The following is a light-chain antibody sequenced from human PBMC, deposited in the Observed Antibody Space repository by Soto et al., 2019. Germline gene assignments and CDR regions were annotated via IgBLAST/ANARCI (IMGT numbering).Light chain of an antibody. V-gene: IGKV3-20*01. J-gene: IGKJ1*01. CDR3: GQFVSSPPRT. CDR2: GVS. Sequence: EIVLTQSPGTLSLSPGERATLSCRASQSISSTFLAWYQQKPGQAPRLLSFGVSNRATGISDRFSGSGSGTDFTLTISRLEPEDFAVYYCGQFVSSPPRTFGQGTKVDIK. CDR1: QSISSTF.